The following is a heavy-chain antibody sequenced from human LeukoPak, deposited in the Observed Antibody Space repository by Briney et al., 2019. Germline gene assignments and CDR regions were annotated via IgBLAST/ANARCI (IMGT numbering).Heavy chain of an antibody. CDR2: ISYDGSNK. D-gene: IGHD3-22*01. CDR1: GFTFSSYA. CDR3: ARGAHYYDSSGYLAFDH. J-gene: IGHJ4*02. Sequence: GGSLRLSCAASGFTFSSYAMHWVRQAPGKGLEWVAVISYDGSNKYYADSVKGRFTISRDNSKNTLYLQMNSLRAEDTAVYYCARGAHYYDSSGYLAFDHWGQGTLVTVSS. V-gene: IGHV3-30-3*01.